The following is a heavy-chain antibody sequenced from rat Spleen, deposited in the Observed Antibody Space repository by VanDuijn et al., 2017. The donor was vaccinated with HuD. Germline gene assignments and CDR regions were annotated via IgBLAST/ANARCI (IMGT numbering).Heavy chain of an antibody. J-gene: IGHJ1*01. CDR1: GFTFSNYY. CDR3: TTDGTGSWYFDF. CDR2: ISTGGGST. Sequence: EVQLVESGGGLVQPGRSLKLSCAASGFTFSNYYMAWVRQAPTKGLEWVAYISTGGGSTYYRDSVKGRFTISRDNAKSTLYLQMDSLRSEDTATYYCTTDGTGSWYFDFWGPGTMVTVSS. V-gene: IGHV5-27*01. D-gene: IGHD5-1*01.